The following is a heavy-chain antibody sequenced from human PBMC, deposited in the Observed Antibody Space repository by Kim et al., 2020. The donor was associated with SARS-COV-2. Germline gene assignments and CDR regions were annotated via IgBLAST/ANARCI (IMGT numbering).Heavy chain of an antibody. Sequence: SETLSLTCTVSCGSISSSSYYWGWIRQPPGKGLEWLGSVYYSGSTYYNPSLKSRVTISVDTSKNQFSLKLSSVTAADTAMYYCARTLGEEKYGIVVLTTKNWFDPWGQGTLVTVSS. V-gene: IGHV4-39*01. J-gene: IGHJ5*02. CDR2: VYYSGST. CDR3: ARTLGEEKYGIVVLTTKNWFDP. CDR1: CGSISSSSYY. D-gene: IGHD6-19*01.